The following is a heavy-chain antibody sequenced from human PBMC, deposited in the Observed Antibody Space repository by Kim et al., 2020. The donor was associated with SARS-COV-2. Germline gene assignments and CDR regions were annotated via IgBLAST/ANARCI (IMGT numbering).Heavy chain of an antibody. CDR1: GFTFSNAW. J-gene: IGHJ6*02. V-gene: IGHV3-15*01. CDR3: TTDVNPLWFGELLLPQPPRPGYSYYGLDV. Sequence: GGSLRLSCAASGFTFSNAWMSWVRQAPGKGLEWVGRIKSKTDGGTTDYAAPVKGRFTISRDDSKNTLYLQMNSLKTEDTAVYYCTTDVNPLWFGELLLPQPPRPGYSYYGLDVWGQGTTVTVSS. CDR2: IKSKTDGGTT. D-gene: IGHD3-10*01.